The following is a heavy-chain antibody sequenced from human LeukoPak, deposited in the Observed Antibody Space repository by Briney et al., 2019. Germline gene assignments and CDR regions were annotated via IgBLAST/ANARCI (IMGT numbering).Heavy chain of an antibody. Sequence: SETLSLTCTVSGGSISSYYWSWIRQPPGKGLEWIGCIYYSGSTNYNPSLKSRVTISVDTSKNQFSLKLSSVTAADTAVYYCARAHSNYGGVAFDIWGQGTMVTVSS. V-gene: IGHV4-59*01. CDR1: GGSISSYY. J-gene: IGHJ3*02. D-gene: IGHD4-11*01. CDR3: ARAHSNYGGVAFDI. CDR2: IYYSGST.